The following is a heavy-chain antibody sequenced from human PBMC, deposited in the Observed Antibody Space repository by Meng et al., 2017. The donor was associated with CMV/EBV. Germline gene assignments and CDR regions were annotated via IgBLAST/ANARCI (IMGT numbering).Heavy chain of an antibody. V-gene: IGHV1-69*12. CDR1: GGTFSTFA. CDR3: ARMPRDGYNYIDY. Sequence: VQLVQSAAEVEKPGSSVKVSCKSSGGTFSTFAISWVRQAPGEGLEWMGGIIPIFGTANYAQKFQGRVTITADESTSTAYMELSSLRSEDTAVYYCARMPRDGYNYIDYWGQGTLVTVSS. J-gene: IGHJ4*02. CDR2: IIPIFGTA. D-gene: IGHD5-24*01.